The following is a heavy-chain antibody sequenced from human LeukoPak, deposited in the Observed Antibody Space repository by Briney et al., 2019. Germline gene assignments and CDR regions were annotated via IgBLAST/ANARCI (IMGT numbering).Heavy chain of an antibody. CDR3: ARDTPVGDILTGLDWFDP. D-gene: IGHD3-9*01. Sequence: ASVKVSCKASGYTFTGYYMHWVRQAPGQGLEWMGWINPNSGGTNYAQKFQGRVTMTRDTSISTAYMELSRLRSDDTAVYYCARDTPVGDILTGLDWFDPWGQGTLVTVSS. CDR2: INPNSGGT. CDR1: GYTFTGYY. V-gene: IGHV1-2*02. J-gene: IGHJ5*02.